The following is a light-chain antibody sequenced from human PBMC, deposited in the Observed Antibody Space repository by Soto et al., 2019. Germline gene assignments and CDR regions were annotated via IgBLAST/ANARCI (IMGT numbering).Light chain of an antibody. CDR1: SSNIGNNG. CDR2: YDD. Sequence: QSALTQAPSVSGAPRQRVTISCSGSSSNIGNNGVNRYQQVPGKAPKLLIYYDDLKPSGASKRFSGSKSGTSASLAISGLQSEDEADYYCAAWDDSLNAYVFGIGTKVTVL. CDR3: AAWDDSLNAYV. J-gene: IGLJ1*01. V-gene: IGLV1-36*01.